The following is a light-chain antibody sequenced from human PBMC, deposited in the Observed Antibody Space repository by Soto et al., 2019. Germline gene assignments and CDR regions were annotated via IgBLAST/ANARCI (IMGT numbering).Light chain of an antibody. CDR1: QSISSY. Sequence: EIVSTHSPAILSVSPEKRATLSCRASQSISSYLAWYQQKPGQAPRLLIYDASNRATGIPARFSGSGSGTEFTLIISSLEPEDFAVYYCQQYINWPITLGQGTRLEIK. CDR2: DAS. J-gene: IGKJ5*01. CDR3: QQYINWPIT. V-gene: IGKV3-11*01.